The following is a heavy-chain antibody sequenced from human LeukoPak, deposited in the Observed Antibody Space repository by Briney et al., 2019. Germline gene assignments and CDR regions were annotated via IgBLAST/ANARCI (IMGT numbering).Heavy chain of an antibody. CDR2: ISGSGGST. D-gene: IGHD6-13*01. CDR3: AKMLSSSPPLGY. V-gene: IGHV3-23*01. Sequence: GXXXXLSCXXSXXTXSSYXXSXXRQAPXKGLEWVSAISGSGGSTYYADSVKGRFTISRDNSKNTLYLQMNSLRAEDTAVYYCAKMLSSSPPLGYWGQGTLVTVSS. J-gene: IGHJ4*02. CDR1: XXTXSSYX.